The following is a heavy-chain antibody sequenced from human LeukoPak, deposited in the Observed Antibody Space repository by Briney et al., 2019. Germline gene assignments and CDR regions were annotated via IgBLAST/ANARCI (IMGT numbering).Heavy chain of an antibody. CDR3: ARGTAMSHGGGFDY. Sequence: SETLSLTCAVYGGSFSGYYWSWIRQPPGKGLEWIGEINHSGSTNYNPSLKSRVTISVDPSKNQFSLKLSSVTAADTAVYYCARGTAMSHGGGFDYWGQGTLVTVSS. CDR2: INHSGST. V-gene: IGHV4-34*01. CDR1: GGSFSGYY. J-gene: IGHJ4*02. D-gene: IGHD5-18*01.